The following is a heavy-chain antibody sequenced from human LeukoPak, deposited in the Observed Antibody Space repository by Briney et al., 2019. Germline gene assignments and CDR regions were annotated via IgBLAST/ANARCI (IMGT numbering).Heavy chain of an antibody. D-gene: IGHD3-10*01. J-gene: IGHJ4*02. CDR1: GFTFSSYA. CDR2: ISGSGGGT. Sequence: PGGSLTLSCAASGFTFSSYAMSWVRQAPGKGLEWVSSISGSGGGTYYADSVKGRFSISRDNSKNTLYLEMNSLRAEDTAIYYCAKTLTFYYGSGSDYFDSWGQGTLVTVSS. CDR3: AKTLTFYYGSGSDYFDS. V-gene: IGHV3-23*01.